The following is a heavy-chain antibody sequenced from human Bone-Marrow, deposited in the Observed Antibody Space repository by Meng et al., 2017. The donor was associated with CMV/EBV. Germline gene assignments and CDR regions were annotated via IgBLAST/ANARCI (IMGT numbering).Heavy chain of an antibody. CDR1: GYTFTDYY. CDR2: INPNSGVT. D-gene: IGHD2-2*01. Sequence: ASVKVSCKASGYTFTDYYIHWVRQAPGQGLEWMGWINPNSGVTNYAQKFQGRVTMTRDTSISTAYMELSRLRSDDTAVYYCARDLLDCSSTSCQAAFDPWGQGTLVTVSS. V-gene: IGHV1-2*02. J-gene: IGHJ5*02. CDR3: ARDLLDCSSTSCQAAFDP.